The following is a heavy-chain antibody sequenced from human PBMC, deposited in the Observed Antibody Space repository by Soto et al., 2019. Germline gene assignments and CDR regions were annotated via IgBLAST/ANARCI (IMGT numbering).Heavy chain of an antibody. D-gene: IGHD6-13*01. Sequence: SQTLSLTCAISGDSVSSNSAAWNWIRQSPSRGLEWRGRTYYKSKWYHDYAVSVKSRITINPDTSKNQFSLQLNSVTPEDTAVYYCAREKGISSSWFEPMDVWGQGITVTVSS. CDR2: TYYKSKWYH. J-gene: IGHJ6*02. CDR3: AREKGISSSWFEPMDV. CDR1: GDSVSSNSAA. V-gene: IGHV6-1*01.